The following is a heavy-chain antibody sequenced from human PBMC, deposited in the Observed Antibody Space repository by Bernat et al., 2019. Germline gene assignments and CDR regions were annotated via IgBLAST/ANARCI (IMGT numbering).Heavy chain of an antibody. Sequence: EVQLVESGGGLVQPGGSLRLSCAVSGFTFSSYCMSWVRQAPGKGLEWVSRIKQDGSGKYYVDSVKGRFTISRDNADNSLYLQMNDLRAEDTAVYFCARDYPGDCSSASCPGVFDYWGQEPWSPSPQ. D-gene: IGHD2-2*01. CDR3: ARDYPGDCSSASCPGVFDY. J-gene: IGHJ4*01. CDR1: GFTFSSYC. V-gene: IGHV3-7*04. CDR2: IKQDGSGK.